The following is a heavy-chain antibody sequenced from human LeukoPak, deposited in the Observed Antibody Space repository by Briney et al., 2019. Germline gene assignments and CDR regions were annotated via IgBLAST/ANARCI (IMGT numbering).Heavy chain of an antibody. Sequence: PSETLSLTCTVSGGSISNSYWSWIRQPPGKGLQWIGYIYYSGNTNYNPSLKSRVTISVDTSKNQFSLKLNSVTAADTAVYYCHYRRNANNYHDFWGQGTLVTVS. CDR3: HYRRNANNYHDF. CDR2: IYYSGNT. CDR1: GGSISNSY. J-gene: IGHJ4*02. D-gene: IGHD5-24*01. V-gene: IGHV4-59*01.